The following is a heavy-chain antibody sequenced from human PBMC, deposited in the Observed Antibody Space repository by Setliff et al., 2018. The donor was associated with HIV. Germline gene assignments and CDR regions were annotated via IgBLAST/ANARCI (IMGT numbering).Heavy chain of an antibody. CDR3: ARVPFTTGFDY. J-gene: IGHJ4*02. CDR2: IYHDGST. CDR1: GYSITNGYY. Sequence: PSETLSLTCSVSGYSITNGYYGGWIRQPPWKGLEWVGSIYHDGSTHYNPSLRSRVTISVDTSKNHFSLKLSSVTAADTAVFYCARVPFTTGFDYWGQGILVTVSS. V-gene: IGHV4-38-2*02. D-gene: IGHD3-3*01.